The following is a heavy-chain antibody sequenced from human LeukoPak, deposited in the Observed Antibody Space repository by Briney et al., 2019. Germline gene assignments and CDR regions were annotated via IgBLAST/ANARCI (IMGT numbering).Heavy chain of an antibody. CDR2: ISGDGGST. CDR1: GFTFDDYA. J-gene: IGHJ6*02. Sequence: GGSLRLSCAASGFTFDDYAMHWVRQAPGKGLEWVSLISGDGGSTYYADSVKGRFTISRDNSKNTLYLQMNSLRAEDTAVYYCARGDYYGSGSYLGYYYYYYGMDVWGQGTTVTVSS. D-gene: IGHD3-10*01. V-gene: IGHV3-43*02. CDR3: ARGDYYGSGSYLGYYYYYYGMDV.